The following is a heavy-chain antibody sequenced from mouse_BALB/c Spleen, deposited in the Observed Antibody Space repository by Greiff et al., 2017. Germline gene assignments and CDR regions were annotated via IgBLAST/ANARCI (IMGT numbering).Heavy chain of an antibody. CDR2: ISSGGSYT. D-gene: IGHD1-2*01. CDR1: GFTFSSYG. V-gene: IGHV5-6*01. Sequence: EVKLVESGGDLVKPGGSLKLSCAASGFTFSSYGMSWVRQTPDKRLEWVATISSGGSYTYYPDSVKGRFTISRDNAKNTLYLQMSSLKSEDTAMYYCARLTTATGSLDYWGQGTSVTVSS. J-gene: IGHJ4*01. CDR3: ARLTTATGSLDY.